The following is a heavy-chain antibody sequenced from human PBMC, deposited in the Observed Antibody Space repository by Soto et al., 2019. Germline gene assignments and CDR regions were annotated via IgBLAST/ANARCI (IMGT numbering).Heavy chain of an antibody. CDR3: AKSELITYFDY. CDR1: GFTFRSYA. CDR2: ITGSGGTT. Sequence: HPGGSLRLSCAASGFTFRSYAMSWVRQAPGKGLEWVASITGSGGTTFYADSVKGRFTISRDNSKSTLYLQMNSLRAEDTAVYYCAKSELITYFDYWGQGTLVTVSS. V-gene: IGHV3-23*01. D-gene: IGHD1-7*01. J-gene: IGHJ4*02.